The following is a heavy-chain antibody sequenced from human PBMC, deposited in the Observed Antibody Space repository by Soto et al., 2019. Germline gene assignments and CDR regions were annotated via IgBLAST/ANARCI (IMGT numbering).Heavy chain of an antibody. CDR2: IYHSGST. Sequence: SETLSLTCAVSGGSISSGGYSWSWIRQPPGKGLEWIGYIYHSGSTYYNPSLKSRVTISVDRSKNQFSLKLSSVTAADTAVYYCARDKGYCSSTSCYIAGFDPRGQGTLVTVSS. V-gene: IGHV4-30-2*01. J-gene: IGHJ5*02. CDR3: ARDKGYCSSTSCYIAGFDP. CDR1: GGSISSGGYS. D-gene: IGHD2-2*02.